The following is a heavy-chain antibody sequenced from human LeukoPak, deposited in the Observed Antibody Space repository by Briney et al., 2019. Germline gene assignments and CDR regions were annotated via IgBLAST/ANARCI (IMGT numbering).Heavy chain of an antibody. CDR1: GFTFSSYG. D-gene: IGHD4-17*01. V-gene: IGHV3-30*18. J-gene: IGHJ4*02. Sequence: QPGRSLRLSCAASGFTFSSYGMHWVRPAPGKGLEWVAVISYDGSNKYYADSVKGRFTLSRDNSKNTLYLQMNSLRAEDTAVYYGAKDRDGDYGFDYWGQGTLVTVSS. CDR3: AKDRDGDYGFDY. CDR2: ISYDGSNK.